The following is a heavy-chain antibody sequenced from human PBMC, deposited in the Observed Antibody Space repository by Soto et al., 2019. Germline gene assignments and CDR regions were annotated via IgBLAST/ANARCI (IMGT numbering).Heavy chain of an antibody. CDR1: GGSISSSSYY. J-gene: IGHJ5*02. Sequence: SETLSLSCTVSGGSISSSSYYWGWIRQPPGKGLEWIGSIYYSGSTYYNPSLKSRVTVSVDTSKNQFSLKLSSVTAADTAVYYCASSKRGYSYGYPWFDPWRQGTLGTVSS. D-gene: IGHD5-18*01. V-gene: IGHV4-39*01. CDR2: IYYSGST. CDR3: ASSKRGYSYGYPWFDP.